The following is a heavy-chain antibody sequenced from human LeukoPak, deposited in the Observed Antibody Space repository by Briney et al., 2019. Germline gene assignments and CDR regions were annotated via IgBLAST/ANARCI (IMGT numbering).Heavy chain of an antibody. Sequence: SETLSLTCAVYGGSFSGYYWSWIRQPPGKGLEWIGEINHSGSTNYNPSPKSRVTISVDTSKNQFSLKLSSVTAADTAVYYCARGPVGATYYFDYWGQGTLVTVSS. V-gene: IGHV4-34*01. J-gene: IGHJ4*02. CDR3: ARGPVGATYYFDY. CDR1: GGSFSGYY. D-gene: IGHD1-26*01. CDR2: INHSGST.